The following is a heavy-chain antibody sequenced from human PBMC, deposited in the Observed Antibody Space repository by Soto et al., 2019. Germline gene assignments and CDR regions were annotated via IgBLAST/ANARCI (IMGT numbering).Heavy chain of an antibody. V-gene: IGHV3-30*18. J-gene: IGHJ3*02. CDR2: TTYDGRRT. D-gene: IGHD3-9*01. CDR3: AKDWREGYDTEPYDI. Sequence: PGGSLRLSCAASKFSFSNYGMHWVRQAPGKGLEWVALTTYDGRRTYYADSVKGRFTISRDNSKNMLYLQMSSLRIDDTAVYYCAKDWREGYDTEPYDIWGKGTEVTVSS. CDR1: KFSFSNYG.